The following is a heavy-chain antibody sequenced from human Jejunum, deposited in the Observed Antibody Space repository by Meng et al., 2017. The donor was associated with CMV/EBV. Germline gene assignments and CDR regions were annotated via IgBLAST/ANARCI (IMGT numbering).Heavy chain of an antibody. CDR1: GGSIISCGYC. V-gene: IGHV4-31*02. J-gene: IGHJ5*02. Sequence: SGGSIISCGYCFAWLRQQPGKDLEWIGYMYYSGKMYYNPSLESRLSLSVDTSKNQFSLNLRSVTDADTAVYYCARDATASTRYFDLWGQGTLVTVSS. CDR2: MYYSGKM. CDR3: ARDATASTRYFDL. D-gene: IGHD5/OR15-5a*01.